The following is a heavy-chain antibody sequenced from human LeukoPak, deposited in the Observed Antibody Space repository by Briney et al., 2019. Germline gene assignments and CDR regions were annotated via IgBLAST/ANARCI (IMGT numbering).Heavy chain of an antibody. CDR3: ARGGDYYDRSGYPDPYYFYGMNV. V-gene: IGHV1-3*01. J-gene: IGHJ6*02. CDR2: INAGNGNT. D-gene: IGHD3-22*01. Sequence: ASVKVSCKASGYTFTSYAMHWVRQAPGQRPEWMGWINAGNGNTKYSQKFQGRVTITRDTSASTAYMELSSLRSEDTAVYYCARGGDYYDRSGYPDPYYFYGMNVWGQGTTVTVSS. CDR1: GYTFTSYA.